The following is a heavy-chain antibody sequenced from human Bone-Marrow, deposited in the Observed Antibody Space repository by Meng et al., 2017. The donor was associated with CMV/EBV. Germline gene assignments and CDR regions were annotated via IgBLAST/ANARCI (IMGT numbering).Heavy chain of an antibody. CDR3: ARVERSDDSRYRPFDY. V-gene: IGHV3-7*01. D-gene: IGHD3-16*01. Sequence: GESLKISCAASGFTFSSYWMSWVRQAPGKGLEWVANIKQDGSEKDYGDSVKGRFTISRDNANNSLSLQLNYPRVEDTAIYYCARVERSDDSRYRPFDYWGQGSLVTVSS. CDR2: IKQDGSEK. J-gene: IGHJ4*02. CDR1: GFTFSSYW.